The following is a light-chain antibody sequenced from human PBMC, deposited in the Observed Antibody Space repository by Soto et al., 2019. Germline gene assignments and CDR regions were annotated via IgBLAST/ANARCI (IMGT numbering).Light chain of an antibody. J-gene: IGKJ3*01. V-gene: IGKV3-15*01. Sequence: EVVMTQSPATLSVSPGERATLSCRASQSISDNLAWYQQKPGQAPRLLIYGTSTRATGIPARFSGSGSGTKVTLTISSLQSEDFAVYYCQQYNNWPLTFGPGTKVDI. CDR1: QSISDN. CDR3: QQYNNWPLT. CDR2: GTS.